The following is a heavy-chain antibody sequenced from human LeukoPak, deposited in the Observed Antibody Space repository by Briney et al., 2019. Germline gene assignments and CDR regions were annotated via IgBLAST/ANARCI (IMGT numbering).Heavy chain of an antibody. CDR2: IYYSGST. Sequence: SETLSLTCTVSGGSISSYYWSWIRQPPGKGLEWIGYIYYSGSTNHNPSLKSRVTISVDTSKNQFSLKLSSVTAADTAVYYCARGSYAPSYGSGSYYSSPFFYWGQGTLVTVSS. V-gene: IGHV4-59*01. D-gene: IGHD3-10*01. CDR3: ARGSYAPSYGSGSYYSSPFFY. CDR1: GGSISSYY. J-gene: IGHJ4*02.